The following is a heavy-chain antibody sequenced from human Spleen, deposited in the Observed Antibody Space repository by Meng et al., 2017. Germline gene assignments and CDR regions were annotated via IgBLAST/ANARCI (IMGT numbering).Heavy chain of an antibody. J-gene: IGHJ6*02. CDR2: ISSSSSYI. CDR1: GFTFSSYS. CDR3: ARDRNTHGMDV. Sequence: GESLKISCAASGFTFSSYSMNWVRQAPGKGLEWVSSISSSSSYIYYADSVKGRFTISRDNAKNSLDLQMNSLRAEDTAVYYCARDRNTHGMDVWGQGTTVTVSS. V-gene: IGHV3-21*01. D-gene: IGHD1-14*01.